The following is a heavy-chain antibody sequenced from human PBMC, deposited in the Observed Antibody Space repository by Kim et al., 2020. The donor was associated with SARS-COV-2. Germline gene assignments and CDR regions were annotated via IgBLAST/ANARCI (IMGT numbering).Heavy chain of an antibody. CDR2: IYYSGST. CDR3: ARHSTVTLPRYFDY. D-gene: IGHD4-17*01. CDR1: GGSISSSSYY. V-gene: IGHV4-39*01. J-gene: IGHJ4*02. Sequence: SETLSLTCTVSGGSISSSSYYWGWIRQPPGKGLEWIGSIYYSGSTYYNPSLKSRVTISVDTSKNQFSLKLSSVTAADTAVYYCARHSTVTLPRYFDYWGQGTLVTVSS.